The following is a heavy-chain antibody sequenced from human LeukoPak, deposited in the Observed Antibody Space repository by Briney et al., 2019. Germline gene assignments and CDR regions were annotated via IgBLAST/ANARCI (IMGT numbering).Heavy chain of an antibody. Sequence: GGSLRLSCAASGFTFSSYWMSWVRQAPGKGLEWVANIKQDGSDKYYVDSVKGRFTISRDNAKNALYLQMNNLRAEDSAVYYCERPRTVTTRFAPVDYWGQGTLVTVSS. CDR3: ERPRTVTTRFAPVDY. J-gene: IGHJ4*02. V-gene: IGHV3-7*03. D-gene: IGHD4-17*01. CDR2: IKQDGSDK. CDR1: GFTFSSYW.